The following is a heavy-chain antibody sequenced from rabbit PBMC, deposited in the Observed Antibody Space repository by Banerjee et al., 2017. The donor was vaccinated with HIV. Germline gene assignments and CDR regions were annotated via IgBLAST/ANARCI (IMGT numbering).Heavy chain of an antibody. V-gene: IGHV1S40*01. J-gene: IGHJ6*01. Sequence: GCIDTGSGDTYYANWAKGRFTISKTSSTTVTLQMTSLTAADTATYFCARGGSTWGVRYFFDLWGPGTLVTVS. D-gene: IGHD4-2*01. CDR2: IDTGSGDT. CDR3: ARGGSTWGVRYFFDL.